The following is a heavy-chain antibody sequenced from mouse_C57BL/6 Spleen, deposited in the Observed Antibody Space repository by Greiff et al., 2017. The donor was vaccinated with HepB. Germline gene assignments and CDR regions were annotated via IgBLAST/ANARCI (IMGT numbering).Heavy chain of an antibody. J-gene: IGHJ2*01. D-gene: IGHD1-1*01. V-gene: IGHV14-4*01. CDR3: TTNYYGSSYYFDY. Sequence: EVQLQQSGAELVRPGASVKLSCTASGFNIKDDYMHWVKQRPEQGLEWIGWIDPENGDTEYASKFQGKATITADTSSNTAYLQLSRLTSEDTAVYYCTTNYYGSSYYFDYWGQGTTLTVSS. CDR2: IDPENGDT. CDR1: GFNIKDDY.